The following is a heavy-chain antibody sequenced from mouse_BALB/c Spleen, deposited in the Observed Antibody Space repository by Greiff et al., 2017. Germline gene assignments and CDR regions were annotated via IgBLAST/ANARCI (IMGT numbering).Heavy chain of an antibody. CDR1: GFTFSSFG. Sequence: EVQVVESGGGLVQPGGSRKLSCAASGFTFSSFGMHWVRQAPEKGLEWVAYISSGSSTIYYADTVKGRFTISRDNPKNTLFLQMTSLRSEDTAMYCCSRTMGGNYAMDYWGQGTSVTVSS. V-gene: IGHV5-17*02. CDR3: SRTMGGNYAMDY. J-gene: IGHJ4*01. D-gene: IGHD1-1*02. CDR2: ISSGSSTI.